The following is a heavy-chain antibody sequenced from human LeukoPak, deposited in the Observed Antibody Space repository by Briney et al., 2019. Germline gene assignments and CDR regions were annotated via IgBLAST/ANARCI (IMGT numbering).Heavy chain of an antibody. V-gene: IGHV3-30*03. J-gene: IGHJ3*02. CDR3: ARSGVQWQWLLTYDAFDI. D-gene: IGHD6-19*01. CDR2: ISYDGSNK. CDR1: GFTFSSYG. Sequence: QPGGSLRLSCAASGFTFSSYGMHWVRQAPGKGLEWVAVISYDGSNKYYADSVKGRFTISRDNSENTLYLQMNSLRAEDTAVYYCARSGVQWQWLLTYDAFDIWGQGTRVTVSS.